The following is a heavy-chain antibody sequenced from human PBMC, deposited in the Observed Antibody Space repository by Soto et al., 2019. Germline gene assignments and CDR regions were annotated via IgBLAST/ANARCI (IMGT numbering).Heavy chain of an antibody. V-gene: IGHV4-61*01. CDR1: GGSVSSGSYY. D-gene: IGHD1-7*01. J-gene: IGHJ1*01. Sequence: QVQLQESGPGLVRPSETLSLTCTVSGGSVSSGSYYWSWIRQPPGKGLEWIGYIYYSGSTNYTPSLKCRVTISVDTSKNQFSLTLSSVTAADTAVYYCARGLTGTSGYWGQGTLVTVSS. CDR3: ARGLTGTSGY. CDR2: IYYSGST.